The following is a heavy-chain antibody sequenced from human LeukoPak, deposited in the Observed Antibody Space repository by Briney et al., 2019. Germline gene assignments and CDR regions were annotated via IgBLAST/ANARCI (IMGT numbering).Heavy chain of an antibody. CDR3: AIEYDSSGYYYPFDY. CDR2: ISGSGGST. CDR1: GFTFSSSG. V-gene: IGHV3-23*01. Sequence: GGSLRLSCAASGFTFSSSGMSWVRQAPGKGLEWVSAISGSGGSTYYADSVKGRFTISRDNSKNTLYLQMNSLRAEDTAVYYCAIEYDSSGYYYPFDYWGQGTLVTVSS. D-gene: IGHD3-22*01. J-gene: IGHJ4*02.